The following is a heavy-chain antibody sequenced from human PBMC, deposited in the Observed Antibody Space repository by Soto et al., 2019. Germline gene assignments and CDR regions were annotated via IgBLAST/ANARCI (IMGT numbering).Heavy chain of an antibody. J-gene: IGHJ6*02. V-gene: IGHV3-48*02. CDR3: ARDGSDYYDSTYYYYYGMDV. CDR1: GFTFSSYS. Sequence: PGGSLRLSCAASGFTFSSYSMNWVRQAPGKGLEWVSYISSSSSTIYYADSVKGRFTTSRDNAKNSLYLQMNSLRDEDTAVYYCARDGSDYYDSTYYYYYGMDVWGQGTTVTVSS. CDR2: ISSSSSTI. D-gene: IGHD3-22*01.